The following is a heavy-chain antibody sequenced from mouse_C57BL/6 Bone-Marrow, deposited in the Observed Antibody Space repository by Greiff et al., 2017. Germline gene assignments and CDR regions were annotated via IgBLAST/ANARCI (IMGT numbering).Heavy chain of an antibody. D-gene: IGHD3-3*01. CDR1: GYTFTSYW. J-gene: IGHJ4*01. CDR3: ARSSRCRGAMDY. V-gene: IGHV1-72*01. Sequence: QVQLQQPGAELVKPGASVKLSCKASGYTFTSYWMHWVKQRPGRGLEWIGRLDPNSGGTKYHEKFKSKATLTVDKPSRTAYMLLSSLTSEDSADYDGARSSRCRGAMDYWGQGTSVTVSS. CDR2: LDPNSGGT.